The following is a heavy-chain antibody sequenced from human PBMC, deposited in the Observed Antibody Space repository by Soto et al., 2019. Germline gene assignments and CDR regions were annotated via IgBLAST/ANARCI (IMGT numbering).Heavy chain of an antibody. D-gene: IGHD6-6*01. CDR1: GGTFSSYA. Sequence: SVKVSCKASGGTFSSYAISWVRQAPGQGLEWMGGIIPIFGTANYAQKFQGRVTITADKSTSTAYMELSSLRPEDTAVYYCAQYSSSPVYYYYGMDVWGQGTTVTVSS. J-gene: IGHJ6*02. CDR2: IIPIFGTA. CDR3: AQYSSSPVYYYYGMDV. V-gene: IGHV1-69*06.